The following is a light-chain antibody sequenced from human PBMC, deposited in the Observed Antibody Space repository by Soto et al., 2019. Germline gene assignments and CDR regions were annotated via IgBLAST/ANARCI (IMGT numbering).Light chain of an antibody. Sequence: IVLTQSPATLSLSPGKRATLSCRASQNISSYLIWYQQKPGQAPRLLIYDVSNRATGIPARFSGSGSGTDFTLTISSLEPEDSATYSCQQYGRSPVTFGPGTKVDIK. V-gene: IGKV3-11*01. CDR1: QNISSY. CDR3: QQYGRSPVT. CDR2: DVS. J-gene: IGKJ3*01.